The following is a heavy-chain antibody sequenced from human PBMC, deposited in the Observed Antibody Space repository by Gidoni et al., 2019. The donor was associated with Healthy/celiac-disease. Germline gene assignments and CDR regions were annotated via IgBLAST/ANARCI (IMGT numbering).Heavy chain of an antibody. CDR2: IRSKAYGGTT. Sequence: EVPLVESGGGLVKPGRSLRLSCTSSGFTFGDYAMSWFRQAPGKGLEWVGFIRSKAYGGTTEYAASVKGRFTSARDDSKSIAYMQMNSLKTEDTAVYYCTRDAGEQGGYFDYWGQGTLVTVSS. J-gene: IGHJ4*02. D-gene: IGHD1-26*01. CDR3: TRDAGEQGGYFDY. CDR1: GFTFGDYA. V-gene: IGHV3-49*05.